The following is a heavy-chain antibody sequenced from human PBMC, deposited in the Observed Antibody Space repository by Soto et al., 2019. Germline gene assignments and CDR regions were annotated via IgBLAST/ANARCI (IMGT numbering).Heavy chain of an antibody. CDR1: GAALNSGNYY. CDR3: ARLRIATNNYKWFDP. V-gene: IGHV4-31*03. D-gene: IGHD2-21*01. Sequence: SETLSLTCSVSGAALNSGNYYWSWIRQVPGKGLEWIGHIYVTGAVDYNPSLRDRITISQDTSERQFSLNLRLVTAADTAVYYCARLRIATNNYKWFDPWGQCTLATVSS. CDR2: IYVTGAV. J-gene: IGHJ5*02.